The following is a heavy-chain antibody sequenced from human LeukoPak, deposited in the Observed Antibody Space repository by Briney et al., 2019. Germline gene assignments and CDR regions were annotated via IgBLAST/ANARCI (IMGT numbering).Heavy chain of an antibody. CDR1: GYTFTSYG. CDR2: ISAYNGNT. V-gene: IGHV1-18*01. CDR3: ARSADCSSTSCYKLGYFQH. Sequence: ASVKVSCXASGYTFTSYGISWVQQAPGQGLEWMGWISAYNGNTNYAQKLQGRVTMTTDTSTSTAYMELRSLRSDDTAVYYCARSADCSSTSCYKLGYFQHWGQGTLVTVSS. J-gene: IGHJ1*01. D-gene: IGHD2-2*02.